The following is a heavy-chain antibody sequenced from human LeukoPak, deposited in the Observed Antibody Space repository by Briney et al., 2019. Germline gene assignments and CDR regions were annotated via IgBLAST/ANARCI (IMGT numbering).Heavy chain of an antibody. CDR2: INHSGST. CDR3: ARGRNPRYYYGSGSYNWFDP. Sequence: SETLSLTCAVYGGSFSGYYWSWIRQPPGKGLEWIGEINHSGSTNYNPSLKSRVTISVEASKNQFSLKLSSVTAADTAVYYCARGRNPRYYYGSGSYNWFDPWGQGTLVTVSS. CDR1: GGSFSGYY. J-gene: IGHJ5*02. V-gene: IGHV4-34*01. D-gene: IGHD3-10*01.